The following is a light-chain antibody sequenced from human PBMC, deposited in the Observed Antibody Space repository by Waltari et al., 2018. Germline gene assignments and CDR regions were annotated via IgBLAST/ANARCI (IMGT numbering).Light chain of an antibody. V-gene: IGKV1D-12*01. Sequence: IQVTQSPSSVYASIGDRVTITCRASQGIRTWLSWYQKRPGEAPRLLIHDATSLQSGVPSRFSGGGSGTDFTLTISGLQPEDFATYYCQQANSFPITFGQGTRLDIK. J-gene: IGKJ5*01. CDR1: QGIRTW. CDR3: QQANSFPIT. CDR2: DAT.